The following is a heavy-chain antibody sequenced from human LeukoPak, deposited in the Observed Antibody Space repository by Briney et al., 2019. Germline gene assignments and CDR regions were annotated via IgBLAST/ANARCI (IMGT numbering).Heavy chain of an antibody. CDR3: YNYGSGSSVYYYMDV. V-gene: IGHV3-21*01. D-gene: IGHD3-10*01. CDR1: GFTFSSYS. Sequence: GGSLRLSCAASGFTFSSYSMNWVRQAPGKGLEWVSSISSSSSYIYYADSVKGRFTISRDNAKNSLYLQMNSLRAEDTAVYYCYNYGSGSSVYYYMDVWGKGTTVTISS. J-gene: IGHJ6*03. CDR2: ISSSSSYI.